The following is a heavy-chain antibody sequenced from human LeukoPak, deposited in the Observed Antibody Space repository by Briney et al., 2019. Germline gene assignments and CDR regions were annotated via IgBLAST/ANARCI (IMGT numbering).Heavy chain of an antibody. CDR3: XXXXXXWLSSDNSRYRHFDY. V-gene: IGHV3-7*01. CDR1: GFSFSKSW. J-gene: IGHJ4*02. Sequence: GGSLRLSCAASGFSFSKSWMSWVRQAPGKGLEWVATIKQDGSETYYVDSVKGRFTISRDNAENSLYLQMSSLSAEDTAVYYXXXXXXXWLSSDNSRYRHFDYWGQGTLVSVSS. CDR2: IKQDGSET. D-gene: IGHD3-22*01.